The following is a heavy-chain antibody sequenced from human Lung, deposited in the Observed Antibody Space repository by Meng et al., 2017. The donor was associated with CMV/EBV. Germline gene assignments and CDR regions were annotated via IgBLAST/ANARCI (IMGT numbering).Heavy chain of an antibody. J-gene: IGHJ3*02. CDR3: GSGAEDNWNYAGAFDI. CDR2: IIPIFGTA. V-gene: IGHV1-69*05. CDR1: GTFSSYA. Sequence: GTFSSYAISWVRQAPGQGLEWMGGIIPIFGTANYAQKFQGRVTITTDESTSTAYMELSSLRSEDTAVYYCGSGAEDNWNYAGAFDIWGQGTMVTVSS. D-gene: IGHD1-7*01.